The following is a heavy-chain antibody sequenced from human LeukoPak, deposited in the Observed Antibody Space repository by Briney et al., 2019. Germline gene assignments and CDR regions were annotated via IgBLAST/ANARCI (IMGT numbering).Heavy chain of an antibody. CDR2: LSGSGGST. D-gene: IGHD6-19*01. Sequence: GGSLRLFCAASGFTFSSYAMSWVRQAPGKALEWVSALSGSGGSTYYADSVKGRFTISRDNSKNTPYLQMNSLRAQDPPVYCSANNPPTTYSSGWYGRFDYWSQASLVTVSS. CDR3: ANNPPTTYSSGWYGRFDY. CDR1: GFTFSSYA. J-gene: IGHJ4*02. V-gene: IGHV3-23*01.